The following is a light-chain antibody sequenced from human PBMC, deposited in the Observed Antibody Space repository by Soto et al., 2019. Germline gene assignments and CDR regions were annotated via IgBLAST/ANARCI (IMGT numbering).Light chain of an antibody. CDR3: QQYGTSPYT. V-gene: IGKV3-20*01. Sequence: EIVLTQSSGTLSLSPGERATLSCRASQSVSSSYLAWYQQKPGQAPRLLIYDASSRVTGIPDRFSGSGSGTDFTLTIIRLEPEDFAVYYCQQYGTSPYTFGQGTKLEIK. J-gene: IGKJ2*01. CDR1: QSVSSSY. CDR2: DAS.